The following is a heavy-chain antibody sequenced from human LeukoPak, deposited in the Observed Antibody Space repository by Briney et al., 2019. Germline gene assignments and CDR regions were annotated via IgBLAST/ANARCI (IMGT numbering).Heavy chain of an antibody. V-gene: IGHV4-39*07. CDR3: ARDGRGKTGHWFDP. CDR1: GGSISSSSYY. D-gene: IGHD3/OR15-3a*01. Sequence: SETLSLTCTVSGGSISSSSYYWGWFRQPPGKGLEWIGSIYYSGSTYYNPSLKSRVTISVDTSKNQFSLKLSSVTAADTAVYYCARDGRGKTGHWFDPWGQGTLVTVSS. J-gene: IGHJ5*02. CDR2: IYYSGST.